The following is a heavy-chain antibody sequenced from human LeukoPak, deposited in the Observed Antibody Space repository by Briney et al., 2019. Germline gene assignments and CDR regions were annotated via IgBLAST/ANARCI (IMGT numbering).Heavy chain of an antibody. CDR2: ISWNSGSI. Sequence: GGSLRLSCAASGFTYDDYAMHWVRQAPGKGLEWVSGISWNSGSIVYADSVKGRLTISRDRTKNSLYLQMNSLRAEDMALYYCARGNGYSTSGYVDYWGQGTLVTVPS. D-gene: IGHD6-13*01. CDR3: ARGNGYSTSGYVDY. V-gene: IGHV3-9*03. J-gene: IGHJ4*02. CDR1: GFTYDDYA.